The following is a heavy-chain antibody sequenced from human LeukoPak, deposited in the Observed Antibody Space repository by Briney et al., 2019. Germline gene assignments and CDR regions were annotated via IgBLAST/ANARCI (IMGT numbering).Heavy chain of an antibody. CDR2: IRSKANNYAT. J-gene: IGHJ4*02. V-gene: IGHV3-73*01. D-gene: IGHD2-21*02. Sequence: PGGSLRLSCVASGFTFNKAWMSWVRQASGKGLEWVGHIRSKANNYATVYAASVKGRFTISRDDSKNTAYLQMNSLKTEDTAVYYCSRLSCGGDCKTDYWGQGTLVTVSS. CDR1: GFTFNKAW. CDR3: SRLSCGGDCKTDY.